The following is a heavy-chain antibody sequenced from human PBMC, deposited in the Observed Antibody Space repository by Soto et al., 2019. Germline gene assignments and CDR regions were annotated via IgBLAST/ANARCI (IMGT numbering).Heavy chain of an antibody. CDR2: ISGSGGST. CDR1: GFTFSSYA. CDR3: AKDDRKIRFPGGGTKYYFDY. Sequence: EGSLRLSCAASGFTFSSYAMSWVRQAPGKGLEWVSAISGSGGSTYYADSVKGRFTISRDNSKNTLYLQMNSLRAEDTAVYYCAKDDRKIRFPGGGTKYYFDYWGQGTLVTVSS. V-gene: IGHV3-23*01. J-gene: IGHJ4*02. D-gene: IGHD4-17*01.